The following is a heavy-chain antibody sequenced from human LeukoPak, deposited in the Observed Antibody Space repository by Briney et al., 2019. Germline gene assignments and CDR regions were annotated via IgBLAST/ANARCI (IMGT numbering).Heavy chain of an antibody. D-gene: IGHD5-18*01. CDR1: GFTFSSYW. J-gene: IGHJ6*02. CDR3: ALSDTAMAHYYYYGMDV. Sequence: GGSLRLSCAASGFTFSSYWMHWVRHAPGKGLVWVSRINSDGSSTSYADSVKGRFTISRDNAKNTLYLQMNSLRAEDTAVYYCALSDTAMAHYYYYGMDVWGQGTAVTVSS. CDR2: INSDGSST. V-gene: IGHV3-74*01.